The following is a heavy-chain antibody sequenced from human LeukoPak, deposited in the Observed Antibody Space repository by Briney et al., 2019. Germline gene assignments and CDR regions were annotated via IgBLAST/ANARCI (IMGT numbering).Heavy chain of an antibody. CDR1: GFIFNKHA. CDR2: ISDDSSFT. D-gene: IGHD5-12*01. Sequence: GGSLRLSCAASGFIFNKHAMSWVRQAPGKGLECVSIISDDSSFTYYLDSVKGRSTIFRDNSKNTLYLHMNSLKAEDTAVYYCAKGRCSGPGCDSFDYWGQGTLVTVSS. CDR3: AKGRCSGPGCDSFDY. J-gene: IGHJ4*02. V-gene: IGHV3-23*01.